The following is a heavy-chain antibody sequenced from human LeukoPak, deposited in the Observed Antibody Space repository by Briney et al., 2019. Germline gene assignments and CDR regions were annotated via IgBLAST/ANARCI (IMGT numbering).Heavy chain of an antibody. J-gene: IGHJ4*02. CDR1: GFTFSAYS. CDR2: ISTSSSYI. CDR3: AHYGSGSYSPFDY. V-gene: IGHV3-21*01. Sequence: GGSLRLSCAASGFTFSAYSMNLVRQAPGKGLEWVSFISTSSSYINYADSVKGRFTISRDNAKNSLYLQMNSLRAEDTAVYYCAHYGSGSYSPFDYWGQGTLVTVSS. D-gene: IGHD3-10*01.